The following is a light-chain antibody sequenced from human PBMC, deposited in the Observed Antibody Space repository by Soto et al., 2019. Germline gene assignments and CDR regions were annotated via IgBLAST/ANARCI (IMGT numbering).Light chain of an antibody. CDR2: GAS. J-gene: IGKJ5*01. Sequence: EIVLTQSPGPLSLSPGGRATLSRRARQSLTNNYFAWYQQKPGRALRLLIYGASTRATGIPARFSGSGSGTEFTLTISSLQSEDFAVYYCQQYNNWPPITFGQGTRLEIK. V-gene: IGKV3-15*01. CDR1: QSLTNN. CDR3: QQYNNWPPIT.